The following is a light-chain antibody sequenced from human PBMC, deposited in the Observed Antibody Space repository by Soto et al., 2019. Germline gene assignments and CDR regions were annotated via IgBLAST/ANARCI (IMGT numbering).Light chain of an antibody. Sequence: EIVLTQSPGTLSLSPGERATLSCRASQSVSSSYLAWYQQKPGQAPRLLIYGASIRATGIPDRFSGSGSGTDFTLTIGRLGPEDFAVYYCQQYGSSPGTFGQGTKVEIK. CDR1: QSVSSSY. V-gene: IGKV3-20*01. J-gene: IGKJ1*01. CDR2: GAS. CDR3: QQYGSSPGT.